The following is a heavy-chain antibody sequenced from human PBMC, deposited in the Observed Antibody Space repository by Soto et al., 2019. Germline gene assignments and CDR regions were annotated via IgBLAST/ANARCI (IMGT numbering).Heavy chain of an antibody. Sequence: PSETLSLTCAVYGGSFSGYYWSWIRQPPGKGLEWIGEINHSGSTNYNPPLKSRVTISVDTSKNQFSLKLSSVTAADTAVYYCARRYCSGGSCYSGRQVNWFDPWGQGTLVTVSS. J-gene: IGHJ5*02. D-gene: IGHD2-15*01. CDR1: GGSFSGYY. CDR3: ARRYCSGGSCYSGRQVNWFDP. CDR2: INHSGST. V-gene: IGHV4-34*01.